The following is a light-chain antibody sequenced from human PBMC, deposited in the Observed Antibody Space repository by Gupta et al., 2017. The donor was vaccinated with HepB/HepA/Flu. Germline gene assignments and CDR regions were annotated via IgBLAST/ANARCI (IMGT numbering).Light chain of an antibody. CDR1: EAVNSNY. Sequence: EIVLTQSPDTLSLFPGERATLSCRASEAVNSNYVAWYQQKPGQAPRLLIFDASARATGIPDKFIGSVSGTEFTLTITRLEPDDFAVYYCQQYGSWPVAFGPGTKLEIK. CDR2: DAS. J-gene: IGKJ3*01. CDR3: QQYGSWPVA. V-gene: IGKV3-20*01.